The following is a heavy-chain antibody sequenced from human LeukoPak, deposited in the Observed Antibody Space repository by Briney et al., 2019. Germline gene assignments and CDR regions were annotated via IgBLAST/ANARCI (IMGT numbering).Heavy chain of an antibody. CDR2: IRYDGSNK. Sequence: GGSLRLSCLASKFTFNNYAMTWVRQAPGKGLEWVAFIRYDGSNKYYADSVKGRFTISRDNSKNTLYLQMNSLRAEDTAVYYCASSVGHSYYYDSSGPPYFDYWGQGTLVTVSS. J-gene: IGHJ4*02. D-gene: IGHD3-22*01. V-gene: IGHV3-30*02. CDR3: ASSVGHSYYYDSSGPPYFDY. CDR1: KFTFNNYA.